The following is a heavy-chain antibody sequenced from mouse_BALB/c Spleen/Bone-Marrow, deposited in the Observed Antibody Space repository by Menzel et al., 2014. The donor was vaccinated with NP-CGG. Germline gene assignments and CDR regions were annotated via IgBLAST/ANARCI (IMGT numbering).Heavy chain of an antibody. CDR3: ARDGNYYFDY. CDR1: GYTFXSYW. Sequence: VQLQQSGAELVKPGASVKLSCKASGYTFXSYWMNWVKQRPGRGLEWIGRIDPSDSETHYNQKFKDKATLTVDKSSSTAYIQLSSLTSEDSAVYYCARDGNYYFDYWGQGTTLTVSS. J-gene: IGHJ2*01. V-gene: IGHV1-69*02. CDR2: IDPSDSET. D-gene: IGHD2-1*01.